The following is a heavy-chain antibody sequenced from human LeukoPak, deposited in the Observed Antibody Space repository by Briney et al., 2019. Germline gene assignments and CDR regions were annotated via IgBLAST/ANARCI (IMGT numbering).Heavy chain of an antibody. CDR1: GYSFTSYW. CDR3: ARQDCSSTSCYYYFDY. D-gene: IGHD2-2*01. Sequence: GESLKISCKGSGYSFTSYWISWVRLMPGKGLEWMGRIDPSDSYTNYSPSFQGHVTISADKSISTAYLQWSSLKASDTAMYYCARQDCSSTSCYYYFDYWGQGTLVTVSS. CDR2: IDPSDSYT. V-gene: IGHV5-10-1*01. J-gene: IGHJ4*02.